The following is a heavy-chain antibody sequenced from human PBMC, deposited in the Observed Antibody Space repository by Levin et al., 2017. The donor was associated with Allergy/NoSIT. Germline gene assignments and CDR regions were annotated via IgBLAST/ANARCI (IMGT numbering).Heavy chain of an antibody. J-gene: IGHJ3*01. CDR1: RFTLSYYW. V-gene: IGHV3-7*01. CDR2: INQDGSQK. CDR3: AGAGYNSALDV. D-gene: IGHD5-24*01. Sequence: GGSLRLSCAASRFTLSYYWMSWVRQAPGKGLEWVANINQDGSQKHYVESVKGRFTISRDNAKNSLYLQMNSLRAEDTAVYYCAGAGYNSALDVWGQGTMVTVSS.